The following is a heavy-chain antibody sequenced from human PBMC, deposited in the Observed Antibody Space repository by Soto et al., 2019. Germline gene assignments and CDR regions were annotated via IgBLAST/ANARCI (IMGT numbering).Heavy chain of an antibody. D-gene: IGHD6-25*01. V-gene: IGHV1-18*04. J-gene: IGHJ5*01. CDR1: GYSFINYG. CDR3: ARDSKRLIINGNWFDS. Sequence: QVQLVQSGAEVKKPGASVKVSCKFSGYSFINYGMTCVRQAPGQGFEWMGVISGSNGATNYAQRFQGSVTLTTDTSTNTAYMELRSLRLDDTAIYYCARDSKRLIINGNWFDSWGQGTLVTVSS. CDR2: ISGSNGAT.